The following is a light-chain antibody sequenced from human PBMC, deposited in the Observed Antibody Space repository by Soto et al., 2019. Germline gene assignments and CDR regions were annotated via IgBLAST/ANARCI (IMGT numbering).Light chain of an antibody. Sequence: DIVMTQSPDSLAVSLGERATINCKSSQSLLYSSNNKNYLAWYQQKSGQPPKLLIYWASTRESGVPDRFSGSGSGTDFTLTISSLQAQDVAVYYCQQYYSTPTPPPFGQGPKLEIK. CDR1: QSLLYSSNNKNY. CDR3: QQYYSTPTPPP. V-gene: IGKV4-1*01. CDR2: WAS. J-gene: IGKJ2*01.